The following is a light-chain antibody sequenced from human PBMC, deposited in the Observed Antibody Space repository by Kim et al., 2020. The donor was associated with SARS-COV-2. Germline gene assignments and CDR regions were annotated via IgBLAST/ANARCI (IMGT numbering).Light chain of an antibody. CDR2: AAS. V-gene: IGKV1-39*01. CDR3: QQSYTTPWT. Sequence: DIQLTQSPSSLSASVGDRVTITCRTSQSISTYLNWYQQKPGKAPKLLIYAASSLRSGDPSRFSGSGSGTDFTLTITSLQAEDFASYFCQQSYTTPWTFGQGTKLEI. J-gene: IGKJ1*01. CDR1: QSISTY.